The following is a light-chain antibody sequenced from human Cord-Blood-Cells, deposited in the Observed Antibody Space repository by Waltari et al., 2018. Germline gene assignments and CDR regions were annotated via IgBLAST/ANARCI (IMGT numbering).Light chain of an antibody. J-gene: IGLJ1*01. Sequence: QSALTQPASVSGSPGQSITISCTGTSSDVGGYNYVSWYQQHPGKAPKLMIYEVSNRPSGVSNRFSGSKSGNTASLTISGLQAEDEADYYCSSYTSNSTPFFGTGTKVTVL. CDR2: EVS. V-gene: IGLV2-14*01. CDR1: SSDVGGYNY. CDR3: SSYTSNSTPF.